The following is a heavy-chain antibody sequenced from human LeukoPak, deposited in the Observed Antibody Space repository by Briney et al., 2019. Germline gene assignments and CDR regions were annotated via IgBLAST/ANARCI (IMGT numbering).Heavy chain of an antibody. CDR3: ASRPVIAVAGTWYNWFDP. J-gene: IGHJ5*02. CDR1: GGSISSSNW. CDR2: IYHSGST. Sequence: SETLSLTCAVSGGSISSSNWWSWVRQPPGKGLEWIGEIYHSGSTNYNPSLKSRVTISVDKSKNQFSLKLSSVTAADTAVYYCASRPVIAVAGTWYNWFDPWGQGTLVTVSS. V-gene: IGHV4-4*02. D-gene: IGHD6-19*01.